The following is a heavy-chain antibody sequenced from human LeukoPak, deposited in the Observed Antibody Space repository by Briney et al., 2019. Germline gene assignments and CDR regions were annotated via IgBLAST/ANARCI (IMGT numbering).Heavy chain of an antibody. CDR1: GDSVSSNGAA. CDR3: AREVVPHYDASGSYAIDY. CDR2: TYHRSKWYS. V-gene: IGHV6-1*01. Sequence: SQTLSLTCAISGDSVSSNGAAWNWIRQSPSRGLEWLGRTYHRSKWYSDYAVSVESRITINPDTSKNQFSLQLNSVTPEDTAVYYCAREVVPHYDASGSYAIDYWGQGTLVTVSS. D-gene: IGHD3-22*01. J-gene: IGHJ4*02.